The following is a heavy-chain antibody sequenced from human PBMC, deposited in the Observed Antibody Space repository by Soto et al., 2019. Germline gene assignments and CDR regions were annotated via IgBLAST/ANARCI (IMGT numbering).Heavy chain of an antibody. D-gene: IGHD3-10*01. CDR3: ARLGRYYQSLDT. Sequence: SETLSLTCNVSGLSFILNYWSWFRHPPGKGLEWVGYIYYGGTTSYNPSLKSRVTISLETSKSQFSLRLTAVTAADTAVYYCARLGRYYQSLDTWGPGPLVTVS. CDR1: GLSFILNY. V-gene: IGHV4-59*08. J-gene: IGHJ5*01. CDR2: IYYGGTT.